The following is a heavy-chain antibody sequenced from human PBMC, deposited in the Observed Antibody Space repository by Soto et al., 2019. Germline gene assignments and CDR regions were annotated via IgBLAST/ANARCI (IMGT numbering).Heavy chain of an antibody. V-gene: IGHV3-48*01. Sequence: GGSLRLCCAASGFTFSSYSMNWVRQAPGKGLEWVSYISSSSSTIYYADSVKGRFTISRDNAKNSLYLQMNSLRAEDTAVYYCARHPERIADIGWFDPWGQGALVTVS. CDR3: ARHPERIADIGWFDP. CDR2: ISSSSSTI. J-gene: IGHJ5*02. CDR1: GFTFSSYS. D-gene: IGHD6-13*01.